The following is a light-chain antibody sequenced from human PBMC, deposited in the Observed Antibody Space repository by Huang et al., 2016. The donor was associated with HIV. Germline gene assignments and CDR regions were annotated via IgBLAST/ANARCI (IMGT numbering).Light chain of an antibody. Sequence: IQMTQSPSSVSASVGDRVVITCRASQDISSWVAWYQQRPGKAPELLIFDASTLQNGVPSRVSGSGSGTDFVLTISSLQPEDFATYYCQQASSFPLTFGGGTKVEIK. J-gene: IGKJ4*01. CDR2: DAS. CDR1: QDISSW. V-gene: IGKV1-12*01. CDR3: QQASSFPLT.